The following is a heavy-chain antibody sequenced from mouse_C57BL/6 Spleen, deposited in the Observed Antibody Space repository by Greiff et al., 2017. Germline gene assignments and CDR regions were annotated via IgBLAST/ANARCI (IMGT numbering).Heavy chain of an antibody. CDR2: ISSGSSTI. D-gene: IGHD1-1*01. Sequence: EVMLVESGGGLVKPGGSLKLSCAASGFTFSDYGMHWVRQAPEKGLEWVAYISSGSSTIYYADTVKGRFTISRDNAKNTLFLQMTSLRSEDTAMYYCARTNCGSSYWYFDVWGTGTTVTVSS. CDR1: GFTFSDYG. CDR3: ARTNCGSSYWYFDV. J-gene: IGHJ1*03. V-gene: IGHV5-17*01.